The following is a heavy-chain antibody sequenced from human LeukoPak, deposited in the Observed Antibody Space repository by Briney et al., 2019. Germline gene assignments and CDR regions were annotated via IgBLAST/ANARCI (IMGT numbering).Heavy chain of an antibody. CDR3: ARVLRWELPDFDY. J-gene: IGHJ4*02. CDR2: ISGYNGNT. D-gene: IGHD1-26*01. Sequence: ASVNVSCKASGYSFISYGISWVRQAPGQGLEWMGWISGYNGNTNYAQKLQGRVTMTTDTSTSTAYMELRSLRSDDTAVYYCARVLRWELPDFDYWGQGTLVTVSS. CDR1: GYSFISYG. V-gene: IGHV1-18*01.